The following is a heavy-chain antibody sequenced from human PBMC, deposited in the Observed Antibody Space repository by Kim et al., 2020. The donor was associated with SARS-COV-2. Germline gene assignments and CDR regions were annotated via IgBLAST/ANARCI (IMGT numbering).Heavy chain of an antibody. CDR1: GFTFSTYH. CDR2: IDTSTNYI. CDR3: ARSDAFDI. J-gene: IGHJ3*02. Sequence: GGSLRLSCAASGFTFSTYHMNWVRQAPGKGLEWVSFIDTSTNYIYYADSVKGRFTISRDNTKNSLYLQMDSLRAEDTAMYYCARSDAFDIWGQGTMVTVSS. V-gene: IGHV3-21*01.